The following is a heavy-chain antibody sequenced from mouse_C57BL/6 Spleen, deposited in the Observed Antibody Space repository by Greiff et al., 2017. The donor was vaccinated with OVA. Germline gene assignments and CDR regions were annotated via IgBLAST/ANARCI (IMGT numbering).Heavy chain of an antibody. Sequence: VQLQQSGAELVKPGASVKISCKASGYAFSSYWMNWVKQRPGKGLEWIGQIYPGDGDTNYNGKFKGKATLTADKSSSTAYMQLSSLTSEDSAVYFCARSCSNYGWYFDVWGTGTTVTVSS. D-gene: IGHD2-5*01. V-gene: IGHV1-80*01. CDR2: IYPGDGDT. J-gene: IGHJ1*03. CDR3: ARSCSNYGWYFDV. CDR1: GYAFSSYW.